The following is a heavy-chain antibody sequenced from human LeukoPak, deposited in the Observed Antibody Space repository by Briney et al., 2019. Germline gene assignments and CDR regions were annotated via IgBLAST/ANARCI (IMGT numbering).Heavy chain of an antibody. Sequence: GGSLRLSCAASGFTFRSYWMTWVRQYPGKGLEWVANINQDGSEQYYVDSVKGRFTISRDNTKNSLYLQMNSLRAEDTAVYYCARVGYCSTTSCYWRAFDYWGQGTLVTVSS. D-gene: IGHD2-2*01. CDR1: GFTFRSYW. V-gene: IGHV3-7*01. J-gene: IGHJ4*02. CDR2: INQDGSEQ. CDR3: ARVGYCSTTSCYWRAFDY.